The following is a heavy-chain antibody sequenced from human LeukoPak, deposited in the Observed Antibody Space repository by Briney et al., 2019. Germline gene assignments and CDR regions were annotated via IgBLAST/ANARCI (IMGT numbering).Heavy chain of an antibody. CDR2: ISGSGGST. CDR3: AKGGLAVAGRYFDY. D-gene: IGHD6-19*01. V-gene: IGHV3-23*01. J-gene: IGHJ4*02. Sequence: GGSLSLACAASGFTFSSYAMSWDRQAPGKGLEWVSVISGSGGSTYYADSVKGRFTISRDNSKNTLYLQMNSLRAEDTAVYYCAKGGLAVAGRYFDYWGQGTLVTVSS. CDR1: GFTFSSYA.